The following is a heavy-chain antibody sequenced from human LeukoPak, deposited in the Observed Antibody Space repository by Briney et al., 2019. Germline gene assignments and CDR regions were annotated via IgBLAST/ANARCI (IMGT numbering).Heavy chain of an antibody. CDR3: ARKAVAGTGKFDY. D-gene: IGHD6-19*01. CDR1: GYTFTDYF. V-gene: IGHV1-18*04. Sequence: ASVKVSCKASGYTFTDYFIIWVRQAPGQGLEWMGRISAYNGNTNYAQKLQGRVTMTTDTSTSTAYMELRSLRSDDTALYYCARKAVAGTGKFDYWGQGTLVTVSS. CDR2: ISAYNGNT. J-gene: IGHJ4*02.